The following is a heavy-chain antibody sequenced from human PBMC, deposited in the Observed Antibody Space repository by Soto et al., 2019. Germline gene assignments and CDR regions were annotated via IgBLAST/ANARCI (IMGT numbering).Heavy chain of an antibody. D-gene: IGHD7-27*01. J-gene: IGHJ4*02. CDR2: ISPDGGST. CDR1: GFTFSSHW. CDR3: APLTPGY. Sequence: GGSLRLSCATSGFTFSSHWMHWVRQTPGRGLVWVSNISPDGGSTFYADSVKGRFTISRDNAKNTLFLQMNSLRDDDTAVYYCAPLTPGYWGQGSLVTVSS. V-gene: IGHV3-74*01.